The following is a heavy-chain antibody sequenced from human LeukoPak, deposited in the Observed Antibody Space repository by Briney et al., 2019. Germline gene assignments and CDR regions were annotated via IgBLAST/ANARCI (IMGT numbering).Heavy chain of an antibody. V-gene: IGHV1-69*13. CDR3: ARASRVVPAAMHGWFDP. CDR1: GGTSSSYA. D-gene: IGHD2-2*01. Sequence: SVKVSCKASGGTSSSYAISWVRQAPGQGLEWMGGIIPIFGTANYAQKFQGRVTITADESTSTAYMELSSLRSEDTAVYYCARASRVVPAAMHGWFDPWGQGTLVTVSS. CDR2: IIPIFGTA. J-gene: IGHJ5*02.